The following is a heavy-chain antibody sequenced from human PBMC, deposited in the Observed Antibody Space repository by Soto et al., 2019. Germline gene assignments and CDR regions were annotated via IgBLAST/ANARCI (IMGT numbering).Heavy chain of an antibody. D-gene: IGHD3-10*01. J-gene: IGHJ4*02. V-gene: IGHV4-39*07. CDR1: GGSVTSGSSY. Sequence: SETLSLTCSVSGGSVTSGSSYWGWVRQAPGKGLEWIGDVFFMGNTWYNADLKARLTISVDTSNDQSSLKLSSVTAADTAVYYCAREGPSGSSPVWGQGTLVTVSS. CDR2: VFFMGNT. CDR3: AREGPSGSSPV.